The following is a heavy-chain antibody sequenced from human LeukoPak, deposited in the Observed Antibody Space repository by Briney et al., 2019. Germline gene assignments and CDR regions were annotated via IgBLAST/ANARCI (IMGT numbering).Heavy chain of an antibody. CDR3: ARDTSIAAAGLDY. CDR2: MNPNSGNT. Sequence: GASVKVSCKASGYTFTSYDINWVQQATGQGLEWMGWMNPNSGNTGYAQKFQGRVTITRNTSISTAYMELSSLRSEDTAVYYCARDTSIAAAGLDYWGQGTLVTVSS. V-gene: IGHV1-8*03. J-gene: IGHJ4*02. CDR1: GYTFTSYD. D-gene: IGHD6-13*01.